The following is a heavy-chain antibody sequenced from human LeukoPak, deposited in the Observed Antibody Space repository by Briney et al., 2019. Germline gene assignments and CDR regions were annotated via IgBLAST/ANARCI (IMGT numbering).Heavy chain of an antibody. CDR2: ISGSGLTT. D-gene: IGHD4-11*01. Sequence: PGGSLRHSCAASGFTFSSYAMSWVRQAPGKGLEWVSAISGSGLTTYYADSVKGRFTISRDNSKNTLYLQMNSLRAEDTAVYYCAKDRLQYFDYWGQGTLVTVSS. CDR1: GFTFSSYA. V-gene: IGHV3-23*01. CDR3: AKDRLQYFDY. J-gene: IGHJ4*02.